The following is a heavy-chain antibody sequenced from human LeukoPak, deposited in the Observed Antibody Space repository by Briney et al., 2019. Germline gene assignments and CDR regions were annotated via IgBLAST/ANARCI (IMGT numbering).Heavy chain of an antibody. D-gene: IGHD3-3*01. CDR1: GYTFIHHY. CDR3: ARQLGRDDFWSGGY. Sequence: GASVKVSCKASGYTFIHHYLHWVRQAPGQGLEWMGIINPFDGFTSYAQKFQGRVTMTRDTSISTAYMELSRLRSDDTAVYYCARQLGRDDFWSGGYWGQGTLVTVSS. J-gene: IGHJ4*02. V-gene: IGHV1-2*02. CDR2: INPFDGFT.